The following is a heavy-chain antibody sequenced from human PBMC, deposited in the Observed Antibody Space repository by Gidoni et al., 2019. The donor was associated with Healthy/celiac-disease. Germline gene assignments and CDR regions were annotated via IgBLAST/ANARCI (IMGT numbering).Heavy chain of an antibody. CDR1: AFTFSSYG. J-gene: IGHJ3*02. CDR3: AKEAPPTYYDILTGSNAFDI. Sequence: QVQLVESGGGVVQPGRSLRLSCAASAFTFSSYGMHWVRQAPGKGLEWVAFISYDGMNKNYADSVKGRFNISRDNSKNTLYLQMNSLRAEDTAVYYCAKEAPPTYYDILTGSNAFDIWGQGTMVTVSS. CDR2: ISYDGMNK. D-gene: IGHD3-9*01. V-gene: IGHV3-30*18.